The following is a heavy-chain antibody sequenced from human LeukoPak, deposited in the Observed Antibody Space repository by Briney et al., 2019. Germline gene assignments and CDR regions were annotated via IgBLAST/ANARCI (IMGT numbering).Heavy chain of an antibody. Sequence: GGSLRLSCAASGFTFSSYWMNWARQTPGKGLEWVASINHNGNVNYYVDSVKGRFTVSRDNAKNSLYLQMSNLRAEDTAVYFCARGGGLDVWGQGATVTVSS. CDR2: INHNGNVN. CDR1: GFTFSSYW. CDR3: ARGGGLDV. V-gene: IGHV3-7*03. D-gene: IGHD3-16*01. J-gene: IGHJ6*02.